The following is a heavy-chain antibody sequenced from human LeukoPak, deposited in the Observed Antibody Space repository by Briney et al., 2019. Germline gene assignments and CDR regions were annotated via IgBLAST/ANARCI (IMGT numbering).Heavy chain of an antibody. CDR3: ARGYYYDSLYYFDY. V-gene: IGHV4-59*06. CDR1: GGSISSYY. CDR2: IYYSGNT. D-gene: IGHD3-22*01. J-gene: IGHJ4*02. Sequence: SETLSLTCTVSGGSISSYYWSWIRQPPGKGLEWIGYIYYSGNTYYNPSLKSRVTISVDTSKNQFSLKLSSVTAADTAVYYCARGYYYDSLYYFDYWGQGTLVTVSS.